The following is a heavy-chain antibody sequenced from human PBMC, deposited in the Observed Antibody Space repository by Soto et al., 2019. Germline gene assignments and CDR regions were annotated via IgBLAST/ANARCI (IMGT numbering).Heavy chain of an antibody. J-gene: IGHJ4*02. CDR2: ISGSGAST. V-gene: IGHV3-23*01. D-gene: IGHD3-9*01. Sequence: EVQLLESGGGLVQPGGSLRLSCAASGFTFSSYAMSWVRQAPGKGLEWVSAISGSGASTYYADSVKGRFTISRDNSKNTLYPQMNSLIAEDTAVYYCEHFDWCIDYWGQGTLVTVSS. CDR3: EHFDWCIDY. CDR1: GFTFSSYA.